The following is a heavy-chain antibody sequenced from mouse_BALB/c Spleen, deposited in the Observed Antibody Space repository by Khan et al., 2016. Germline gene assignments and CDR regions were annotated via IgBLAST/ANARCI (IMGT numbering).Heavy chain of an antibody. CDR3: ASPYGSSYVGFAY. Sequence: LAKTGASVKISCKASGYSFTGYYMHWVKQSHGKSLEWIGYITSYNGATSYNQKFKGKATFTVDTSSSTAYMQFNSLTSEDSAVYYCASPYGSSYVGFAYWGQGTLVTVSA. CDR2: ITSYNGAT. D-gene: IGHD1-1*01. J-gene: IGHJ3*01. CDR1: GYSFTGYY. V-gene: IGHV1S34*01.